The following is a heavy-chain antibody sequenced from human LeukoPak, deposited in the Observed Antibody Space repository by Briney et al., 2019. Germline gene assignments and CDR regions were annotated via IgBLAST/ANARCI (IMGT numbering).Heavy chain of an antibody. V-gene: IGHV3-30*03. CDR1: GLTFSTYG. CDR2: ISFDGSDK. Sequence: GRSLRLSCAASGLTFSTYGMHWVRQAPGKGLEWVAVISFDGSDKYYTDSVKGRFTISRDNAKNTLYLQMNSLSAEDTAVYYCAREVSGSSYFDYWGQGTQVTVSS. J-gene: IGHJ4*02. D-gene: IGHD1-26*01. CDR3: AREVSGSSYFDY.